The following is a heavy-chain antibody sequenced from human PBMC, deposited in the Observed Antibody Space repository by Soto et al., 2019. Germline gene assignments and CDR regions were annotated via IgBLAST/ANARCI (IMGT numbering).Heavy chain of an antibody. D-gene: IGHD3-22*01. V-gene: IGHV1-69*06. Sequence: QGQLVQSGAEVKKPGSSVKVSCKASGGTFSSYAISWVRQAPGQGLEWMGGVIPIFVTANYAQKFQGRVTVTAVKSTRTAYMELRSLRSADTAVYYCARVASAPAYYYDSRGCHLQDYYGMDLWGQGTTVTASS. CDR3: ARVASAPAYYYDSRGCHLQDYYGMDL. J-gene: IGHJ6*02. CDR2: VIPIFVTA. CDR1: GGTFSSYA.